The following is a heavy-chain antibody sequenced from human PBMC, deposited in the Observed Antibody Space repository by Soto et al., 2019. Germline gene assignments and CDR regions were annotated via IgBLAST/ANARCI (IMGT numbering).Heavy chain of an antibody. CDR1: GGSINSYY. Sequence: QVQLQESGPGLVKPSETLSLTCTVSGGSINSYYWRWIRRPPGKGLEWIGYIYYTGSTNSNPSLKSRVTRSVDTSKNQSSLQLSSVTAADTAVYYCASGYGALFDYWGQGTLVTVSS. D-gene: IGHD5-12*01. CDR2: IYYTGST. V-gene: IGHV4-59*08. CDR3: ASGYGALFDY. J-gene: IGHJ4*02.